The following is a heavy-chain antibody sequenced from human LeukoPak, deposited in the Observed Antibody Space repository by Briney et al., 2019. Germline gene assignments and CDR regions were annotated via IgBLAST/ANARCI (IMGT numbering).Heavy chain of an antibody. CDR3: ARDFHSGVRGVILKYFDY. J-gene: IGHJ4*02. CDR1: GFTFSSYS. D-gene: IGHD3-10*01. Sequence: GGSLRLSCAASGFTFSSYSMNWVRQAPGKGLEWVSSISSSSSYIYYADSVKGRFTISRDNAKNSLYLQMNSLRAQDTAAYYCARDFHSGVRGVILKYFDYWGQGTLVTVSS. V-gene: IGHV3-21*01. CDR2: ISSSSSYI.